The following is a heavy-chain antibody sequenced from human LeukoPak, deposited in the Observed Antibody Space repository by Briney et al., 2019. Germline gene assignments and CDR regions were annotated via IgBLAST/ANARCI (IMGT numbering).Heavy chain of an antibody. Sequence: AETLSLTCTVSGGSISIYYWSWIRQPPGKGLEWIGYVYNSGSTDYNPSLKSRVTISADTSKNQFSLKLSSVIAADTAVYYCVRDRELNYWGQGILVTVSS. CDR2: VYNSGST. V-gene: IGHV4-59*01. CDR1: GGSISIYY. J-gene: IGHJ4*02. D-gene: IGHD5-24*01. CDR3: VRDRELNY.